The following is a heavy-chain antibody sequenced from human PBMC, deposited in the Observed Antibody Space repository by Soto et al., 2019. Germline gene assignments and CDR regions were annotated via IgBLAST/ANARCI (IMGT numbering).Heavy chain of an antibody. Sequence: VGSLRLSYAASELTISNYALSWVLQDPGKGLEWVSAISGSGDITYYADSVKGRFTISRDNPKNTLFLQMNSLRVEDTAVYYCASGGYCSGGSCFEFDNWGQGTLVTVSS. D-gene: IGHD2-15*01. J-gene: IGHJ4*02. CDR1: ELTISNYA. CDR3: ASGGYCSGGSCFEFDN. CDR2: ISGSGDIT. V-gene: IGHV3-23*01.